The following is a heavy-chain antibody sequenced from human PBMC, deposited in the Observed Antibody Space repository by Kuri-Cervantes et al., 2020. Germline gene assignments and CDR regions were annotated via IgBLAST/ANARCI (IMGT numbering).Heavy chain of an antibody. J-gene: IGHJ6*02. Sequence: LSLTCAASGFTFSDYGMHWVRQAPGKGLEWVAVIWFDGSNKYYADSVKGRFTISRDNSKNTLYLQMNSLRAEDTAVYYCARDSGTMVRGVIWGMDVWGQGTTVTVSS. D-gene: IGHD3-10*01. CDR1: GFTFSDYG. CDR3: ARDSGTMVRGVIWGMDV. CDR2: IWFDGSNK. V-gene: IGHV3-33*01.